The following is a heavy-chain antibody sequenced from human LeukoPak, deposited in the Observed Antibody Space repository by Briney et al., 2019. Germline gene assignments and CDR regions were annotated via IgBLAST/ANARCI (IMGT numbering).Heavy chain of an antibody. V-gene: IGHV4-59*08. CDR2: IYYSGTT. Sequence: SETLSLTCTVSGGSISSYYWTWIRQPPGKGLEWVGFIYYSGTTNYNPSLKSRVTLSLDTSKNQFSLRLSSVTAADTAVYYCARRIVVPGSYYFDYWGQGTLVTVSS. CDR1: GGSISSYY. J-gene: IGHJ4*02. D-gene: IGHD2-2*01. CDR3: ARRIVVPGSYYFDY.